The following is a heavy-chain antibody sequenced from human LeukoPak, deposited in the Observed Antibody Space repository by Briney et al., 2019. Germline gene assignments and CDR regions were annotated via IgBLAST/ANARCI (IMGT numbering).Heavy chain of an antibody. Sequence: GGSLRLSCTASGFTFGDYAMSWFRQAPGKGLECVGFIRSKAYGGTTEYAASVKDRFTISRDDSKSIAYLQMNSLKTEDTAVYYCARGGSSSWRIGVSDYWGQGTLVTVSS. CDR1: GFTFGDYA. D-gene: IGHD6-13*01. CDR2: IRSKAYGGTT. J-gene: IGHJ4*02. CDR3: ARGGSSSWRIGVSDY. V-gene: IGHV3-49*03.